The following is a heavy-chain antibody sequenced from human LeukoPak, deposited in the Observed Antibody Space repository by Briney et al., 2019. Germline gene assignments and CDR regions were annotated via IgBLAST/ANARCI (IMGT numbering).Heavy chain of an antibody. CDR1: GFSFISYG. V-gene: IGHV3-30*18. Sequence: GGSLRLSCAASGFSFISYGMHWVRQAPGKGLEWVGVISDDGRNKKYADSVKGRFTITRDNSKDTLYLQMNSLRDEDTAVYYCAKRPSDYGDYVTYFDYWGQGTLVTVSS. D-gene: IGHD4-17*01. J-gene: IGHJ4*02. CDR2: ISDDGRNK. CDR3: AKRPSDYGDYVTYFDY.